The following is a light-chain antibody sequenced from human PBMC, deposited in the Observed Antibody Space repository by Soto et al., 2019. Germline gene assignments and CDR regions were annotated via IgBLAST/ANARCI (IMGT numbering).Light chain of an antibody. CDR3: QQTSSCPWT. Sequence: DIEMTQSPSSVSTSVGNRVTITCRTSQDVSSWLAWYQRKPGQAPRLLIYAASSLQTGVPSRFRGSGSGTFFTLTINSLQPEDVATYYCQQTSSCPWTFGQGTKVEIK. J-gene: IGKJ1*01. CDR1: QDVSSW. CDR2: AAS. V-gene: IGKV1-12*02.